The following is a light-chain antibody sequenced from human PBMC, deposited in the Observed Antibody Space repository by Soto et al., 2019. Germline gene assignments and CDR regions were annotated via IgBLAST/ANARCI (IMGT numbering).Light chain of an antibody. CDR1: QSFTTS. Sequence: PGERATLFCRASQSFTTSQLAWYQQKPGQAPRVLIFGASSRATGIPDRFSGSGSGTEFTLTISSLQSEDFAVYYCQQYYDWPITFGQGTRLEI. CDR3: QQYYDWPIT. V-gene: IGKV3D-15*01. CDR2: GAS. J-gene: IGKJ5*01.